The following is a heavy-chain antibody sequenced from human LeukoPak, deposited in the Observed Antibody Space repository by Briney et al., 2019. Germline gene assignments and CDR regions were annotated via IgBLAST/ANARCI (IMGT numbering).Heavy chain of an antibody. Sequence: SETLSLTCTVSGGSISSYYWSWIRQPPGKGLEWIGCIYYSGRTNYNPSLKSRVTISVDTSKNQFSLKLSSVTAADTAVYYCAREGTAGTNLNWFDPWGQGTLVTVSS. J-gene: IGHJ5*02. D-gene: IGHD1-1*01. CDR3: AREGTAGTNLNWFDP. V-gene: IGHV4-59*01. CDR1: GGSISSYY. CDR2: IYYSGRT.